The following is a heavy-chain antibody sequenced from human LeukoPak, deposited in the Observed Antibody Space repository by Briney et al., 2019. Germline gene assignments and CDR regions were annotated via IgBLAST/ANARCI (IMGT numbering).Heavy chain of an antibody. CDR3: ATSQWLSLLYY. J-gene: IGHJ4*02. CDR2: IYYSGST. V-gene: IGHV4-59*01. D-gene: IGHD5-24*01. CDR1: GGSISSYY. Sequence: SETLSLTCTVSGGSISSYYWSWIRQPPGKGLEWIGYIYYSGSTNYNPSLKSRVTISVDTSKNQFSLKLSSVTAADTAVYYCATSQWLSLLYYWGQGTLVTVSS.